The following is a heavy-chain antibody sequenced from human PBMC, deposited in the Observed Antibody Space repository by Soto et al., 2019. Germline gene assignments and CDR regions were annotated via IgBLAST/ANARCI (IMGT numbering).Heavy chain of an antibody. D-gene: IGHD4-4*01. Sequence: KPSVRRPLPCTLSPGSLSPYCWSWIRQPPGKGLEWIGYVFYSGGTHYNPSLKSRVTLSFNTSKNQFSLNLSSVTAADTAVYYCARSETCNHAFDFWGQGTLVAVSS. CDR1: PGSLSPYC. CDR3: ARSETCNHAFDF. J-gene: IGHJ4*02. CDR2: VFYSGGT. V-gene: IGHV4-59*01.